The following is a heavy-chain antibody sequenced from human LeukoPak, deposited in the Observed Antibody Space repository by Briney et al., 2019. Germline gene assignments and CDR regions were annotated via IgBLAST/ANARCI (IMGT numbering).Heavy chain of an antibody. CDR1: GFTFSSYA. V-gene: IGHV3-30-3*01. CDR2: ISYDGSNK. Sequence: GGSLRLSCAASGFTFSSYAMHWVRQAPGKGLEWVAVISYDGSNKYYADSVKGRFTISRDNSKNTLYLQMNSLRAEDTAVYYCVRSAFLTTEFYFDYWGHGTLVTVSS. CDR3: VRSAFLTTEFYFDY. J-gene: IGHJ4*01. D-gene: IGHD4-11*01.